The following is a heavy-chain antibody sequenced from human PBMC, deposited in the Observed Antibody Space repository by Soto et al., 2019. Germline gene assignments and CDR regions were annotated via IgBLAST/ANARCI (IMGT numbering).Heavy chain of an antibody. J-gene: IGHJ6*02. CDR1: GGSISSSNW. CDR3: ARDSRWYTYYYGMDV. CDR2: IYHSGST. D-gene: IGHD6-13*01. V-gene: IGHV4-4*02. Sequence: PSETLSLTCAVSGGSISSSNWWSWVRQPPGKGLEWIGEIYHSGSTNYNPSLKSRVTISVDKSKNQFSLKLSSVTAADTAVYYCARDSRWYTYYYGMDVWGQGTTVTVSS.